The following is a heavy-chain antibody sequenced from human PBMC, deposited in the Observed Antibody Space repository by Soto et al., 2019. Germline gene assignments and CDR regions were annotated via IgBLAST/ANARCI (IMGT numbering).Heavy chain of an antibody. Sequence: QLQLHQSGAGLFKPSATLSLTCDVSGGSFTGYYWACIRQPPGKGLEWIGEINHSGFTNYNPSLTGRVTISLDTYRSQFSLKLDSLTDADTAFYFCARGHGRFAHWGQGTLVTVSS. V-gene: IGHV4-34*01. CDR2: INHSGFT. J-gene: IGHJ4*02. CDR3: ARGHGRFAH. CDR1: GGSFTGYY.